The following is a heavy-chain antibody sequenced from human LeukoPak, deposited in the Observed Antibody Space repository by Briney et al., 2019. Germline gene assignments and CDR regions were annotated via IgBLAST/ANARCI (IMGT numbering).Heavy chain of an antibody. CDR1: GGSISSYY. CDR2: IYYSGST. V-gene: IGHV4-59*01. D-gene: IGHD6-13*01. Sequence: LETLSLTCTVSGGSISSYYWSWIRQPPGKGLEWIGYIYYSGSTNYNPSLKSRLTISVDTSKNHFSLKLISVTAADTAVYYCASQQLAPYYFDYWGQGTLVTVSS. CDR3: ASQQLAPYYFDY. J-gene: IGHJ4*02.